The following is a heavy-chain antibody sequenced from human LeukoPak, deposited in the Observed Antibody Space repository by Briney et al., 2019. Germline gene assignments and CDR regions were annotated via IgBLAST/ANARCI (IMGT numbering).Heavy chain of an antibody. Sequence: GGSLRLSCAASGFTFSSYSMNWVRQAPGKGLEWVSSISSSSSYIYYADSVKGRFTISRDNAKNSLYLQMNSLRAEDTAVYYCARGYYYDSSGYYYMYYYYYYMDVWGKGTTVTVSS. CDR2: ISSSSSYI. J-gene: IGHJ6*03. CDR3: ARGYYYDSSGYYYMYYYYYYMDV. D-gene: IGHD3-22*01. V-gene: IGHV3-21*01. CDR1: GFTFSSYS.